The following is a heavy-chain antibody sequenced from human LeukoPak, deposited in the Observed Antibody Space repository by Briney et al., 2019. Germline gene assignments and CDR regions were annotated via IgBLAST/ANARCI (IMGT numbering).Heavy chain of an antibody. CDR3: ARMGYCSGGSCAVGY. V-gene: IGHV4-4*09. CDR2: IYTSGST. Sequence: SETLSLTCTVSGGSISSYYWSWIRQPPGKGLEWIGYIYTSGSTNYNPSLKSRVTISVDTSKNQFSLKLSSVTAADTAVYYCARMGYCSGGSCAVGYWGQGTLVTVSS. CDR1: GGSISSYY. J-gene: IGHJ4*02. D-gene: IGHD2-15*01.